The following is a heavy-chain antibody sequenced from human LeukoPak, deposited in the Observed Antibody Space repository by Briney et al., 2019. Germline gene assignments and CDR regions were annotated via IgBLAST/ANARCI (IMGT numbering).Heavy chain of an antibody. D-gene: IGHD6-19*01. CDR3: ARFGSAWSLEY. Sequence: GESLKISCKGSGYSFSDYWIGWVRQMPGKGLEWMGIIYPGDSDTRYSPSFQGQVTISADKSISTAYQQWSSLKASDTAIYYCARFGSAWSLEYWGQGTLVTVSS. CDR1: GYSFSDYW. J-gene: IGHJ4*02. V-gene: IGHV5-51*01. CDR2: IYPGDSDT.